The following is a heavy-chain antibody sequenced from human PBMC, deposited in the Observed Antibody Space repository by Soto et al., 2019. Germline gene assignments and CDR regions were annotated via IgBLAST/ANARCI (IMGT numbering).Heavy chain of an antibody. CDR1: GYTLTRCT. J-gene: IGHJ6*02. CDR2: INAGNGNT. CDR3: ALTIPSSEYYYYAMDV. V-gene: IGHV1-3*01. Sequence: VASVKVSCKASGYTLTRCTMHWARQAPGQRLEWMGWINAGNGNTRYSQNFQGRVTITRDTSASTAYMELSSLRSEDTAVYYCALTIPSSEYYYYAMDVWGQGTTVTVSS. D-gene: IGHD3-3*01.